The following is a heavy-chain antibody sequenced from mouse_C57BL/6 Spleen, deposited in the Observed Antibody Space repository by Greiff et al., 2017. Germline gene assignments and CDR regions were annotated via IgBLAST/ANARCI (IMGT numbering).Heavy chain of an antibody. Sequence: QVQLQQSGAELVRPGASVTLSCKASGYTFTDYEMHWVKQTPVHGLEWIGAIDPETGGTAYNQKFKGKAILTADKSSSTAYMELRSLTSEDSAVYYCTRWLLPDYAMDYWGQGTSVTVSS. V-gene: IGHV1-15*01. J-gene: IGHJ4*01. CDR3: TRWLLPDYAMDY. D-gene: IGHD2-3*01. CDR1: GYTFTDYE. CDR2: IDPETGGT.